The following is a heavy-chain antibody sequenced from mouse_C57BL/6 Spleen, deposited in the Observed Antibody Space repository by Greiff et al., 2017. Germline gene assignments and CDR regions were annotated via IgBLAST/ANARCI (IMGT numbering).Heavy chain of an antibody. D-gene: IGHD2-3*01. CDR3: ARYDGYYVAFAY. CDR1: GYTFTSYW. CDR2: IHPNSGST. J-gene: IGHJ3*01. V-gene: IGHV1-64*01. Sequence: VQLQQPGAELVKPGASVKLSCKASGYTFTSYWMHWVKQRPGQGLEWIGMIHPNSGSTNYNEKFKSKATLTVDKSSSTAYMQLSSLTSEDSAVYYGARYDGYYVAFAYWGQGTLVTVSA.